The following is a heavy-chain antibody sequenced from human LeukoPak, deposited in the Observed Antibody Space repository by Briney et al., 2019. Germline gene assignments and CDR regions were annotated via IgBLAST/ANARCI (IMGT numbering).Heavy chain of an antibody. J-gene: IGHJ5*02. CDR1: GFTFSSYS. D-gene: IGHD3-22*01. Sequence: GGSLRLSCAASGFTFSSYSMNWVRQAPGKGLEWVSYISSSSSTIYYADSVKGRFTISRDNAKNSLYLQMNSLRAEDTAVYYCARRYYYYDSSGYYWSWFDPWGQGTLVTVSS. V-gene: IGHV3-48*04. CDR2: ISSSSSTI. CDR3: ARRYYYYDSSGYYWSWFDP.